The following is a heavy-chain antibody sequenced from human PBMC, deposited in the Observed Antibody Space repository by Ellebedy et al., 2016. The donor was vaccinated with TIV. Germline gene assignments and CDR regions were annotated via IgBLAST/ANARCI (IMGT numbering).Heavy chain of an antibody. CDR1: GFTFSSFG. D-gene: IGHD5-18*01. CDR3: VKWGYKYGFGDY. V-gene: IGHV3-21*01. J-gene: IGHJ4*02. Sequence: PGGSLRLSCAASGFTFSSFGMNWVRQASGKGLEWVSSIDSSSTYIYYADSVKGRFTISRDNSKSTLYLQMSSLRPEDTAVYYCVKWGYKYGFGDYWGQGTLVTVSS. CDR2: IDSSSTYI.